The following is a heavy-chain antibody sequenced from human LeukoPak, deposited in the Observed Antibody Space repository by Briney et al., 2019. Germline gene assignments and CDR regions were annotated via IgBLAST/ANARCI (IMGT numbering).Heavy chain of an antibody. Sequence: PSETLSLTCAVSGGSISSGGYSWSWIRQPPGKGLEWIGYIYQSGSTYYNPSLRSRVTISVDRSKNQFSLKLSSVTAADTAVYYCVRGSERAWSPPDYWGQGTLVTVSS. D-gene: IGHD2-15*01. CDR1: GGSISSGGYS. V-gene: IGHV4-30-2*01. CDR3: VRGSERAWSPPDY. CDR2: IYQSGST. J-gene: IGHJ4*02.